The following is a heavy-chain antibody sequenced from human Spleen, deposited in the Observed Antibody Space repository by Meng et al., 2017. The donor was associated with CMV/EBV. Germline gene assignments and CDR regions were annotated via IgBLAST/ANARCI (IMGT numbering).Heavy chain of an antibody. V-gene: IGHV4-38-2*02. CDR3: ARVEVGATRDFDY. Sequence: GSLRLSCTVSGYSISNGYYWGWIRQPPGKRLEWIGSIYYSGTTYYSPSLKDRVTISVDTSKNDFSLRLSSVTAADTAVYYCARVEVGATRDFDYWGQGTLVTVSS. CDR2: IYYSGTT. CDR1: GYSISNGYY. D-gene: IGHD1-26*01. J-gene: IGHJ4*02.